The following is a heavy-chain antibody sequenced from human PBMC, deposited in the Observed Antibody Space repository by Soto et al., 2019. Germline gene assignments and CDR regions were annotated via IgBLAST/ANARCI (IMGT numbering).Heavy chain of an antibody. CDR1: GFTVSSNY. J-gene: IGHJ4*02. D-gene: IGHD1-26*01. CDR2: ISSGGST. Sequence: EVQLVESGGGLIQPGGSLRLSCAASGFTVSSNYMSWVRQAPGKGLEWVSVISSGGSTYYAGSVKGRFTISRDNSKHTLYLQMNSMRAADPAVYYCARSPMGATYFDYWGQGTLVTVSS. CDR3: ARSPMGATYFDY. V-gene: IGHV3-53*01.